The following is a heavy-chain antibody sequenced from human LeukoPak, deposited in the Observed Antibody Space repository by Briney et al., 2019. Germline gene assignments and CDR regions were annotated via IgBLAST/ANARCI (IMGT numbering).Heavy chain of an antibody. J-gene: IGHJ4*02. Sequence: PGGSLRLSCAASGFTFSDYYMSCIRQAPGKGLEWFSYISSSGSTIYYADSVKGRFTISRDNAKNSLSLQMNSLRAEDTAVYYCARDRGGDTYYITWGQGTLVTVSS. D-gene: IGHD1-26*01. CDR1: GFTFSDYY. V-gene: IGHV3-11*01. CDR2: ISSSGSTI. CDR3: ARDRGGDTYYIT.